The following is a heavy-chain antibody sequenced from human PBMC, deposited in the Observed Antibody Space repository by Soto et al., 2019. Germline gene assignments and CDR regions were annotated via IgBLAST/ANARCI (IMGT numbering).Heavy chain of an antibody. Sequence: GGSLRLSCAAFGFTVSGKKYVAWVRQAPGKGLEWVSALYDLDGTYYADSVKGRFTTSSDSSRTTVYLQMNDLRPDDTAVYSCATWHLREHAYDIWGQGTTVTVSS. CDR3: ATWHLREHAYDI. J-gene: IGHJ3*02. CDR1: GFTVSGKKY. D-gene: IGHD3-10*01. CDR2: LYDLDGT. V-gene: IGHV3-53*01.